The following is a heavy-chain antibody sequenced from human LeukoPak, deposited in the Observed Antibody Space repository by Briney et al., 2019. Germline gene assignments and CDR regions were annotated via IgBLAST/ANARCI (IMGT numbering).Heavy chain of an antibody. D-gene: IGHD3-3*01. CDR1: GFTFSSYS. V-gene: IGHV3-21*01. J-gene: IGHJ6*03. CDR3: ARDNYDFWSGYSFTTKNYYYYYMDV. CDR2: ISSSSSYI. Sequence: GGSLRLSCAASGFTFSSYSMNWVRQAPGKGLEWVSSISSSSSYIYYADSVKGRFTISRDNAKNSLYLQMNSLRAEDTAVYYCARDNYDFWSGYSFTTKNYYYYYMDVWGKGTTVTVSS.